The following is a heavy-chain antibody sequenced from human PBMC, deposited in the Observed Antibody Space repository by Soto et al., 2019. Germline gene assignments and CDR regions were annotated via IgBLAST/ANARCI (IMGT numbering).Heavy chain of an antibody. V-gene: IGHV4-34*01. CDR3: AVANGGYGGNFNWFDP. Sequence: SETLSLTCAVYGGSFSGYYWSWIRQPPGKGLEWIGEINHSGSTNYNPSLKSRVTISVDTSKNQFSLKLSSVTAADTAVYYCAVANGGYGGNFNWFDPWGQGTLVT. D-gene: IGHD4-17*01. CDR1: GGSFSGYY. J-gene: IGHJ5*02. CDR2: INHSGST.